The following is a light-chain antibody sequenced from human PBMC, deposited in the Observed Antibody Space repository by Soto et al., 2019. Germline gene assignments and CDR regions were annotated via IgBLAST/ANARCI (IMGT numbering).Light chain of an antibody. Sequence: DIQMTQSPSSLSASVGDRVAITCRASQGIRDDLGWYQQKPGKAPKRLIYGASNLHSGVSSRFSGSGSGTDFTLTISALQPDDVATYYCQQSYSAPSITFGQGTRLEIK. CDR2: GAS. V-gene: IGKV1-39*01. CDR1: QGIRDD. J-gene: IGKJ5*01. CDR3: QQSYSAPSIT.